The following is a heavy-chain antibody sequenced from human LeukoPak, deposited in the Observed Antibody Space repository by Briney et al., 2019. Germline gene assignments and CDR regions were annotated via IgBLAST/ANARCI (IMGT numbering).Heavy chain of an antibody. V-gene: IGHV4-38-2*02. CDR3: ARVGGYCSGGSCYQIYYYYMDV. D-gene: IGHD2-15*01. CDR1: GYSISSGYY. J-gene: IGHJ6*03. CDR2: IYHSGST. Sequence: SETLSLTCTVSGYSISSGYYWGWIRQPPGKGLEWIGSIYHSGSTYYNPSLKSRVTISVDTSKNQFSLKLSSVTAADTAVYYCARVGGYCSGGSCYQIYYYYMDVWGKGTTVTVSS.